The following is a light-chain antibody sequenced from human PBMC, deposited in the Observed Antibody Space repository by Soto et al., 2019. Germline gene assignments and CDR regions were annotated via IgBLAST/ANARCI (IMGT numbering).Light chain of an antibody. J-gene: IGKJ1*01. CDR3: QQYKDWPTT. V-gene: IGKV3-15*01. Sequence: EIVLSQSPCTLSLSPGGRATLSCRASQSISSSFLAWYHQKPGQAPRLLVYGASTRATGIPARFSGSGAGTDFTLTITSLQSEDFGVYFCQQYKDWPTTFGQGTKVAIK. CDR2: GAS. CDR1: QSISSS.